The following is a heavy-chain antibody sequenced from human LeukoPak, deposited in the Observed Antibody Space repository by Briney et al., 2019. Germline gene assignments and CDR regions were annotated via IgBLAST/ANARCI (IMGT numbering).Heavy chain of an antibody. Sequence: SETLPLTCAVYGGSFSGYYWSWIRQPPGKGLEWIGEINHSGSTNYNPSLKSRVTISVDTSKNQFSLKLSSVTAADTAVYYCARRYGSGRDYWGQGTLVTVSS. CDR2: INHSGST. V-gene: IGHV4-34*01. CDR1: GGSFSGYY. J-gene: IGHJ4*02. CDR3: ARRYGSGRDY. D-gene: IGHD3-10*01.